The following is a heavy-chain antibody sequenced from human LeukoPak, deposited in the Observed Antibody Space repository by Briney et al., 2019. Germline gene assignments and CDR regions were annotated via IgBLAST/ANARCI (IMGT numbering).Heavy chain of an antibody. V-gene: IGHV3-74*01. CDR2: ISPDGSTT. Sequence: GGSLRLSCAASGFSISSYWMHWVRQVPGKGLVWVSRISPDGSTTGYADSVKGRFTASRDNARNTLYLQINSLRAEDSAVYYCTRDRTTITLFELWGQGTLVAVSS. CDR3: TRDRTTITLFEL. CDR1: GFSISSYW. D-gene: IGHD4-11*01. J-gene: IGHJ4*02.